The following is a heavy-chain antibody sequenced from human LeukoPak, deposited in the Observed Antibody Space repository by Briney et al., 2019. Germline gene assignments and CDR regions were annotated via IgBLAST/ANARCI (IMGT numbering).Heavy chain of an antibody. CDR1: GFTFNTYA. Sequence: PGGSLRLSCAASGFTFNTYAMHWVRQAPGKGLEWVSGISGSGGNTFYTDSVKGRFTISRDNSKKTLYLQMNSLRAEDTATYHCAKARSTSIRPNYFDYWGQGTPVTVSS. CDR3: AKARSTSIRPNYFDY. CDR2: ISGSGGNT. D-gene: IGHD2-2*01. V-gene: IGHV3-23*01. J-gene: IGHJ4*02.